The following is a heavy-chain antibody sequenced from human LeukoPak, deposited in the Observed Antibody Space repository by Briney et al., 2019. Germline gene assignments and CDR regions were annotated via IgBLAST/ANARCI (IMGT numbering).Heavy chain of an antibody. CDR2: ISSSGSTI. D-gene: IGHD6-19*01. CDR1: EFTYNDYY. J-gene: IGHJ4*02. CDR3: ARTRRAVACDY. Sequence: GGSLRLSCAASEFTYNDYYMSWMRQTPGKGLEWVSYISSSGSTIYYADCERGLFNIYRDNAKNSPNLQMNSRRAEDTALYYRARTRRAVACDYWGPGTLVSVSS. V-gene: IGHV3-11*01.